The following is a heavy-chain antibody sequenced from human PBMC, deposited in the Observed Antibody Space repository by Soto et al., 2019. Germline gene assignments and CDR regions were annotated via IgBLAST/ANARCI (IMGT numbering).Heavy chain of an antibody. J-gene: IGHJ6*03. D-gene: IGHD5-12*01. CDR2: IYYSGST. V-gene: IGHV4-59*01. CDR1: GGSISSYY. Sequence: SETLSLTCTVSGGSISSYYWSWIRQPPGKGLEWIGYIYYSGSTNYNPSLKSRVTISVDTSKNQFSLKLSSVTAADTAVYYCARGITYSGYDYYYYLDVWGKGTTVTVSS. CDR3: ARGITYSGYDYYYYLDV.